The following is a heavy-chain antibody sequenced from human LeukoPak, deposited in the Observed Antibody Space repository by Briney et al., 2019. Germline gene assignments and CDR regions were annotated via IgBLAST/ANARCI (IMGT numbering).Heavy chain of an antibody. V-gene: IGHV1-69*06. D-gene: IGHD5-24*01. CDR1: GGTFSSYA. Sequence: GASVKVSCKASGGTFSSYAISWVGQAPGQGLEWMGGIIPIFGTANYAQKFQGRVTITADKSTSTAYMELSSLRSEDTAVYYCARGGGYNYLGYFDYWGQGTLVTVSS. J-gene: IGHJ4*02. CDR3: ARGGGYNYLGYFDY. CDR2: IIPIFGTA.